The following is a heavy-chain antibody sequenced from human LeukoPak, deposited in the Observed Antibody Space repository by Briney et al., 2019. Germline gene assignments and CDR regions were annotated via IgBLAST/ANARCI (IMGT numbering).Heavy chain of an antibody. V-gene: IGHV3-30*02. Sequence: GGSLTLSCAASGFSFSGYGMHWVRQGPGKGLEWVAFIRSDGSNKYYADSVKGRFTVSRDNSKKTLYLQMNSLRGEDTAVYYCAKDHCSRYSEDDYFDYWGRETLVTVSS. J-gene: IGHJ4*02. CDR3: AKDHCSRYSEDDYFDY. CDR1: GFSFSGYG. D-gene: IGHD2-15*01. CDR2: IRSDGSNK.